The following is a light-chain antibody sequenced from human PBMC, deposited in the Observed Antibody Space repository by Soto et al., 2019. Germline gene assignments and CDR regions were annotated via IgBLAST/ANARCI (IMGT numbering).Light chain of an antibody. Sequence: QSVVTQPPSASGTLGQRVTISCSVTSCNIGRNYVYWYQQLPGTAPKLVIHRNNQRPSGVPDRYSGSKSGTSAHLVISGPRSEDEAEYYCAVWDASLSAWVFGGGTKLTVL. V-gene: IGLV1-47*01. CDR2: RNN. J-gene: IGLJ3*02. CDR3: AVWDASLSAWV. CDR1: SCNIGRNY.